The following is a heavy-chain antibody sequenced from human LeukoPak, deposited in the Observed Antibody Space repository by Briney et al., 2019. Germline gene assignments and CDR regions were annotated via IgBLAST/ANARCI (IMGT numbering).Heavy chain of an antibody. CDR2: INHSGST. V-gene: IGHV4-34*01. Sequence: PSETLSLTCAVYGGSFSGYYWSWIRQPPGKGLEWIGEINHSGSTNYNPSLKSRVTISVDTSKNQFSLKLSSVTAADTAVYYCGSPGGKREAGFDYWGQGTLVTVSS. J-gene: IGHJ4*02. D-gene: IGHD1-1*01. CDR3: GSPGGKREAGFDY. CDR1: GGSFSGYY.